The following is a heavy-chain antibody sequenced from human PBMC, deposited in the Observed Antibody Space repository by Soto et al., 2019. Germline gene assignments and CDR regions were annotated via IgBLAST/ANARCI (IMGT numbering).Heavy chain of an antibody. CDR1: GGSLSGATYS. CDR3: ARSREFDY. J-gene: IGHJ4*02. CDR2: IFPSGTT. Sequence: SETLSLTCGVSGGSLSGATYSWNWIRQPPGKGLEWIGYIFPSGTTYYNPSLKGRVTISIDVSKNQFSLSLRSLTAADTAVYYCARSREFDYWSQGTLVTVSS. V-gene: IGHV4-30-2*01.